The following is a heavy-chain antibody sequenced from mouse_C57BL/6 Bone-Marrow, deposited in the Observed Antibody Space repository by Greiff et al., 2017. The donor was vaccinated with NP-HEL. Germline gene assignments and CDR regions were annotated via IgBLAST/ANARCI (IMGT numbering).Heavy chain of an antibody. CDR3: ASPNWDWYFDV. CDR2: ISSGGSYT. J-gene: IGHJ1*03. V-gene: IGHV5-6*01. Sequence: EVQGVESGGDLVKPGGSLKLSCAASGFTFSSYGMSWVRQTPDKRLEWVATISSGGSYTYYPDSVKGRFTISRDNAKNTLYLQMSSLKSEDTAMYYCASPNWDWYFDVWGTGTTVTVSS. D-gene: IGHD4-1*01. CDR1: GFTFSSYG.